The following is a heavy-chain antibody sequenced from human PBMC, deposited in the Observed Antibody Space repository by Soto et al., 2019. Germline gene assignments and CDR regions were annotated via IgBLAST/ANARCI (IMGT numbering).Heavy chain of an antibody. CDR1: GGSISSYY. J-gene: IGHJ6*03. V-gene: IGHV4-59*01. D-gene: IGHD6-6*01. CDR3: ARGYSSSSIHMDV. CDR2: IYYSGST. Sequence: SETLSLTCTVSGGSISSYYWSWIRQPPGKGLEWIGYIYYSGSTNYNPSLKSRVTISVDTSKNQFSLKLSSVTAADTAVYYCARGYSSSSIHMDVWGKGTTVTVSS.